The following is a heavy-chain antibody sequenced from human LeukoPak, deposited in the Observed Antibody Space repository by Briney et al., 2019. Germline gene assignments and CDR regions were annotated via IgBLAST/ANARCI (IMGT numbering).Heavy chain of an antibody. CDR3: ARDRSYYGSGSYYY. J-gene: IGHJ4*02. Sequence: HVASVKVSCKASGYTFTSYGISWVRQAPGQGLEWMGWISAYNGNTNYAQKLQGRVTMTTDTSTSTAYMELRSLRSDDTAVYYCARDRSYYGSGSYYYWGQGTLVTVSS. CDR2: ISAYNGNT. V-gene: IGHV1-18*01. D-gene: IGHD3-10*01. CDR1: GYTFTSYG.